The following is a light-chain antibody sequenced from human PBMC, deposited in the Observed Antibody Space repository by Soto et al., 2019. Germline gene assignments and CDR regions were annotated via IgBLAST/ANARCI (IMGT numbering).Light chain of an antibody. V-gene: IGKV1-5*03. CDR3: QQYSNYWT. J-gene: IGKJ1*01. CDR1: QSISTW. CDR2: KAS. Sequence: DIQLTQSPSTLSASAGDRVTITCRASQSISTWLAWYQQKPGKAPKLLIYKASSLESGVPSRFSGSGSGTEFTLTISSLQPDDFATYYCQQYSNYWTFGQGTKVDIK.